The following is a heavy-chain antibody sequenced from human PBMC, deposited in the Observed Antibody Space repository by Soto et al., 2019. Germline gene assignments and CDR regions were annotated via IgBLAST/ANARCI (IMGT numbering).Heavy chain of an antibody. D-gene: IGHD5-12*01. Sequence: SETLSLTCTVSGGSGSSGSYYWSWLRQPPGKGLEWIGYIYYSGSTHYNPSLKSRVTISVHTSKNQFSLILSSVTAADTAVYNCSRLGGSEVFDYWCQETVVTVSS. CDR3: SRLGGSEVFDY. V-gene: IGHV4-61*01. CDR2: IYYSGST. CDR1: GGSGSSGSYY. J-gene: IGHJ4*02.